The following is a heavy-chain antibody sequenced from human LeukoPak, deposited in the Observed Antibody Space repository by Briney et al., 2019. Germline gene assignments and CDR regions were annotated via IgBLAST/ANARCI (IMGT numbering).Heavy chain of an antibody. CDR3: ARSLITVAGATAGFDF. D-gene: IGHD6-19*01. CDR1: GGSISSYY. J-gene: IGHJ4*02. Sequence: SETLSLTCTVSGGSISSYYWSWIRQPPGKGLEWIAYIYYSGSTNYNPSLKNRVTISVDTSKNQFSLKLSSVTAADTAVYYCARSLITVAGATAGFDFWGQGTLVTVSS. CDR2: IYYSGST. V-gene: IGHV4-59*01.